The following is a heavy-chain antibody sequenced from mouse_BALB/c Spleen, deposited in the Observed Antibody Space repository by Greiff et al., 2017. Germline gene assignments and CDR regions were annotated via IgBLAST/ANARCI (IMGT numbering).Heavy chain of an antibody. CDR1: GFTFSSYA. Sequence: EVQVVESGGGLVKPGGSLKLSCAASGFTFSSYAMSWVRQTPEKRLEWVASISSGGSTYYHDSVKGRFTIAKDNARNIMYLQMSSLGSADTAVYYCARGNWDGGAMDYWGQGTSVTVSS. J-gene: IGHJ4*01. D-gene: IGHD4-1*01. CDR3: ARGNWDGGAMDY. CDR2: ISSGGST. V-gene: IGHV5-6-5*01.